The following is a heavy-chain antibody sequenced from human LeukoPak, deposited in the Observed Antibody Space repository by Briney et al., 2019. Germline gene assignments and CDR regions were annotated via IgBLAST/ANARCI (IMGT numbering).Heavy chain of an antibody. CDR2: IYYSGST. J-gene: IGHJ5*02. CDR3: ARAGRWELGGNWFDP. V-gene: IGHV4-59*01. Sequence: SETLSLTCTVSGGSISSYYWSWIRQPPGKGLEWIGYIYYSGSTNYNPSLKSRVTISVDTSKNQFNLKLSSVTAADTAVYYCARAGRWELGGNWFDPWGQGTLVTVSS. CDR1: GGSISSYY. D-gene: IGHD1-26*01.